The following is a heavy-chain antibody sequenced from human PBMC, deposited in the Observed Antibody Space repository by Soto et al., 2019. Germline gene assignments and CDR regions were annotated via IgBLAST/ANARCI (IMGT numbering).Heavy chain of an antibody. CDR2: ISSSSSYI. V-gene: IGHV3-21*01. D-gene: IGHD6-19*01. CDR1: GFTFSSYS. J-gene: IGHJ4*02. CDR3: ARDMYSSGWYVHFDY. Sequence: GSLRLSCAASGFTFSSYSMNWVRQAPGKGLEWVSSISSSSSYIYYADSVKGRFTISRDNAKNSLYLQMNSLRAEDTAVYYCARDMYSSGWYVHFDYWGQGTLVTVSS.